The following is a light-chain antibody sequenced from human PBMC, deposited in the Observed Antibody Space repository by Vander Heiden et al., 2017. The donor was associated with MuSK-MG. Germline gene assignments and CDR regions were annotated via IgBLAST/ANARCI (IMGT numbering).Light chain of an antibody. V-gene: IGLV1-47*01. CDR1: SSNIGSNY. CDR2: RNN. Sequence: QSVLTQPPSASGTPGQRVTISCSGSSSNIGSNYVYWYQQLPGTAPNLLIYRNNQRPSGVPDRFSGSKSGTSASLAISGLRSEDEADYYCAAWDESLSGRVFGGGTKLTVL. J-gene: IGLJ2*01. CDR3: AAWDESLSGRV.